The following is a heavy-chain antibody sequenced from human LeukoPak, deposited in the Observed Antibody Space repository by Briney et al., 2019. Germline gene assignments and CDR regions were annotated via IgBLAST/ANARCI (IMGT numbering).Heavy chain of an antibody. CDR1: GGSISSSNW. V-gene: IGHV4-4*02. Sequence: SGTLSLTCAVSGGSISSSNWWSWVRQPPGKGLEWIGEIYHSGSTNYNPSLKSRVTISVDKSKNQFSLKLSSVTAADTAVYYCARIVGLPYNWFDPWGQGTLVTVSS. D-gene: IGHD3-22*01. CDR2: IYHSGST. CDR3: ARIVGLPYNWFDP. J-gene: IGHJ5*02.